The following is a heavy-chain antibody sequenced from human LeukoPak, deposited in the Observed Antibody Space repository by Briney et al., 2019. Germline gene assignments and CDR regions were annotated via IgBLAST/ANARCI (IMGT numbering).Heavy chain of an antibody. CDR3: AAVVIGGDYYSSGKRRFDP. V-gene: IGHV1-58*02. D-gene: IGHD3-10*01. Sequence: SVKVSCKASGFTFTSSAMQWVRQARGQRLEWIGWIVVGSGNTNYAQKFQERVTITRDMSTSTAYMEMSSLRSEDTAVYYCAAVVIGGDYYSSGKRRFDPWGQGTLVTVSS. CDR2: IVVGSGNT. CDR1: GFTFTSSA. J-gene: IGHJ5*02.